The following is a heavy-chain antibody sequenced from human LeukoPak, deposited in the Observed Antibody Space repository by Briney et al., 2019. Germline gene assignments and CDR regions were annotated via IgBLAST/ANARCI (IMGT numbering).Heavy chain of an antibody. CDR3: ARATNPDYGDYVFDY. CDR2: IYYSGST. D-gene: IGHD4-17*01. J-gene: IGHJ4*02. Sequence: PSETLSLTCTVSGGSFSSYYWSWIRQPRGKGLEWIGYIYYSGSTNYNPSLKSRVTISVDTSKNQFSLKLSSVTAADTAVYYCARATNPDYGDYVFDYWGQGTLVTVSS. V-gene: IGHV4-59*01. CDR1: GGSFSSYY.